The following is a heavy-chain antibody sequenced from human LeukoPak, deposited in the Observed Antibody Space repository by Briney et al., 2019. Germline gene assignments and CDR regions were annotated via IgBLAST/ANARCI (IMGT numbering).Heavy chain of an antibody. CDR2: IYYSGST. J-gene: IGHJ4*02. CDR3: ARVGDYGSDY. Sequence: SETLSLTCTVPGGSISSGGYYWSWIRQHPGKGLEWIGYIYYSGSTYYNPSLKSRVTISVDTSKNQFSLKLSSVTAADTAVYYCARVGDYGSDYWGQGTLVTVSS. V-gene: IGHV4-31*03. CDR1: GGSISSGGYY. D-gene: IGHD3-10*01.